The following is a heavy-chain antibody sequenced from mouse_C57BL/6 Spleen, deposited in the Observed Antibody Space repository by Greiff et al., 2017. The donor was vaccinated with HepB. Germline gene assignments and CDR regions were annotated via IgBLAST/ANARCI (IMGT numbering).Heavy chain of an antibody. V-gene: IGHV1-80*01. Sequence: VKLVESGAELVKPGASVKISCKASGYAFSSYWMNWVKQRPGKGLEWIGQIYPGDGDTNYNGKFKGKATLTADKSSSTAYMQLSSLTSEDSAVYFCARDYYSNFYFDYWGQGTTLTVSS. CDR3: ARDYYSNFYFDY. CDR2: IYPGDGDT. J-gene: IGHJ2*01. CDR1: GYAFSSYW. D-gene: IGHD2-5*01.